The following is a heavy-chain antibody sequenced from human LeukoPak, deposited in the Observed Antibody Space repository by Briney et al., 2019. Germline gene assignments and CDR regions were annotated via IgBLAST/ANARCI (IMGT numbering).Heavy chain of an antibody. D-gene: IGHD6-13*01. Sequence: SETLSLTCTVSGDSFSSNNYWTWVRQPPGKGLEWIGEIYRSGATNYSPSLRGRVTVSLDKSKNQFSLRLNSVTAADTAIYYCAPNAGHSDLNYWGQGVLVTVSS. J-gene: IGHJ4*02. CDR3: APNAGHSDLNY. CDR2: IYRSGAT. V-gene: IGHV4-4*02. CDR1: GDSFSSNNY.